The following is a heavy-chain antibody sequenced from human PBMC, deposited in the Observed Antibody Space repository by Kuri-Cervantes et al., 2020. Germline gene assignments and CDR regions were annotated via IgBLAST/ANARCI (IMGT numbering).Heavy chain of an antibody. V-gene: IGHV4-31*03. J-gene: IGHJ4*02. CDR1: GGSISSGGYY. D-gene: IGHD5-12*01. CDR2: IYYSGST. CDR3: ARGSGYDHFDY. Sequence: LRLSCTVSGGSISSGGYYWSWIRQHPGKGLEWIGYIYYSGSTYYNPSLKSRVTVSVESSKNQFSLKLSSVTAADTAVYYCARGSGYDHFDYWGQGTLITVSS.